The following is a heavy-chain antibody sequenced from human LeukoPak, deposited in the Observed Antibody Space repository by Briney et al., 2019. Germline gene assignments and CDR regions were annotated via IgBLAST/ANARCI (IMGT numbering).Heavy chain of an antibody. D-gene: IGHD6-19*01. CDR2: VDYVGST. Sequence: PSETLSLTCTVSGGSINTFYWSWIRQPPGKGLEWIGYVDYVGSTNYNHSLKSRVTISVDRSKNQFSLKLTSVTAADTAVYYCARHASDGSGWMYYFDYWGQGTLVTVSS. V-gene: IGHV4-59*08. CDR1: GGSINTFY. CDR3: ARHASDGSGWMYYFDY. J-gene: IGHJ4*02.